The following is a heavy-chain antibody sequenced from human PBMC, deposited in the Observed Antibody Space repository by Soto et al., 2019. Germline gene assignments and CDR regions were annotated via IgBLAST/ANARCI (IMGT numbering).Heavy chain of an antibody. D-gene: IGHD1-26*01. CDR3: AKLTAGWELLDAFDV. J-gene: IGHJ3*01. Sequence: ASVTVSCKVSGYTLTDLSMHWVRQAPGKGLEWMGGFDPEDGETIYAQKFQGRVTMTEDTSTDTAYMELSSLRSEDTAVYYCAKLTAGWELLDAFDVWGQGTMVTVSS. CDR2: FDPEDGET. CDR1: GYTLTDLS. V-gene: IGHV1-24*01.